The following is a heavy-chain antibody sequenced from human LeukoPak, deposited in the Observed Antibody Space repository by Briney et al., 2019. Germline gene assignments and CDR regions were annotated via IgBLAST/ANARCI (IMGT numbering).Heavy chain of an antibody. CDR3: VKEIRRNYFYGMDV. Sequence: PGGSLRLSCAASGFSFSNSDMHWVRQAPGKGLEWVAFIRYDGSNKYYEDSVKGRLTISRDNAKNTLFLRMYSLRPEDTAVYYCVKEIRRNYFYGMDVWGQGTSVT. CDR2: IRYDGSNK. CDR1: GFSFSNSD. J-gene: IGHJ6*02. V-gene: IGHV3-30*02.